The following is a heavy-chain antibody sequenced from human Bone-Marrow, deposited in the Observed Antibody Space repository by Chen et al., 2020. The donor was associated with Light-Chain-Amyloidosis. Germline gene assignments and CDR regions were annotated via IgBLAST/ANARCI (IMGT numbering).Heavy chain of an antibody. CDR2: INPSGGST. CDR3: ARGGGSTIRRGGPDY. V-gene: IGHV1-46*01. D-gene: IGHD5-12*01. J-gene: IGHJ4*02. CDR1: GYTFTSYY. Sequence: QVQLVQSGAEVKKPGASVKVSCKASGYTFTSYYMHWVRQAPGQGLEWMGIINPSGGSTSYAQKFQGRVTMTRDTSTSTVYRELSSLRSEDTAVYYCARGGGSTIRRGGPDYWGQGTLVTVSS.